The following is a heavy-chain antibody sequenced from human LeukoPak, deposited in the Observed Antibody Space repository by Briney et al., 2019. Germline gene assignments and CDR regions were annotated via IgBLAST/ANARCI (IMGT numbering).Heavy chain of an antibody. J-gene: IGHJ4*02. CDR2: IWYDGSNE. D-gene: IGHD1-1*01. Sequence: GRSLRLSCAASGFTFSNYGMHWVRQAPGKGLQWVAVIWYDGSNEYYTGSVKGRFTISRDNAHNTLYLQMNSLRAEDTAVYYCARGSQSTWGFFAYWGRGTRVTVSS. V-gene: IGHV3-33*01. CDR3: ARGSQSTWGFFAY. CDR1: GFTFSNYG.